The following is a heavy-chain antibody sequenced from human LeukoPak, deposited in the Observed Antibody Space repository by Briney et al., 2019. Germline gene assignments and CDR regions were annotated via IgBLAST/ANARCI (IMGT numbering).Heavy chain of an antibody. D-gene: IGHD6-6*01. Sequence: GGSLRLSCAASGFTFSNYDMHWVRQATGKGLEWVSAIRPAGDTFYLGSVKGRFTISRENAKSSLCLQMNSLRDGDTAVYYCARVSSSSGSMDVWGKGTTVTVSS. CDR2: IRPAGDT. CDR1: GFTFSNYD. J-gene: IGHJ6*03. CDR3: ARVSSSSGSMDV. V-gene: IGHV3-13*01.